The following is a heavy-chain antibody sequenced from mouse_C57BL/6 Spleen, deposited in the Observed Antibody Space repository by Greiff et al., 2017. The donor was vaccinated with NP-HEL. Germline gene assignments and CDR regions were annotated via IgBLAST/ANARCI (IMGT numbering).Heavy chain of an antibody. V-gene: IGHV14-4*01. CDR2: IDPENGDT. J-gene: IGHJ4*01. Sequence: EVKLMESGAELVRPGASVKLSCTASGFNIKDDYMHWVKQRPEQGLEWIGWIDPENGDTEYASKFQGKATITADTSSNTAYLQLSSLTSEDTAVYYCTHSNYDYYAMDYWGQGTSVTVSS. CDR3: THSNYDYYAMDY. CDR1: GFNIKDDY. D-gene: IGHD2-5*01.